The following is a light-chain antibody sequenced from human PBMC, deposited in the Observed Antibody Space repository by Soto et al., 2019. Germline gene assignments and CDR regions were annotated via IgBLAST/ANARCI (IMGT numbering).Light chain of an antibody. Sequence: AIRLPNSPSSLSASTGARATITCRASQGIGSYLAWYQQKQGKAPKLLIYAASTLQSGVPSRFSGSGSGTDFTLTISCLQSEDFATYYCQQYYSYPRTFGQGTKVEIK. CDR2: AAS. CDR3: QQYYSYPRT. V-gene: IGKV1-8*01. CDR1: QGIGSY. J-gene: IGKJ1*01.